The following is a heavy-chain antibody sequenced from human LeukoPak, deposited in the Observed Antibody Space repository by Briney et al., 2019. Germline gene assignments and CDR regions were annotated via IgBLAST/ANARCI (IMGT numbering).Heavy chain of an antibody. Sequence: GGSLRLSCAVSGFNVSSNYLNWVRPAPGKGPEWVSVIYSGGSTYYADSVKGRFTISRDNSKNTLYLQMNSLRAEDTAVYHCARVDSRTAQFDYWGQGTLVTVSS. D-gene: IGHD6-13*01. CDR3: ARVDSRTAQFDY. CDR2: IYSGGST. J-gene: IGHJ4*02. V-gene: IGHV3-66*01. CDR1: GFNVSSNY.